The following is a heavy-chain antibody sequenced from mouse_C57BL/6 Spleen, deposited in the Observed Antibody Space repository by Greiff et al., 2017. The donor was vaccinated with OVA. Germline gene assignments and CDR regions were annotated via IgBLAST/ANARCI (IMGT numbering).Heavy chain of an antibody. D-gene: IGHD1-1*01. Sequence: EVKLMESGPGLVKPSQSLSLTCSVTGYSITSGYYWTWIRQFPGNKLEWMGYISYDGSNNYNPSLKNRISITRDTSKNQFFLKLNSVTTEDTATYYCASITTVVAPYYYAMDYWGQGTSVTVSS. CDR2: ISYDGSN. J-gene: IGHJ4*01. CDR3: ASITTVVAPYYYAMDY. V-gene: IGHV3-6*01. CDR1: GYSITSGYY.